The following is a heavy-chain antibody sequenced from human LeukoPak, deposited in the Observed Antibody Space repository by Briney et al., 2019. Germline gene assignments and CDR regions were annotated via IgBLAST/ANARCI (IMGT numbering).Heavy chain of an antibody. CDR3: ARGTEYCDILTGYYRGLLDY. CDR2: IYYSGST. Sequence: PSETLSLTCTVSGGSISSYYWSWIRQPPGKGLEWIGYIYYSGSTNYNPSLKSRVTISVDTSKNQFSLKLSSVTAADTAVYYCARGTEYCDILTGYYRGLLDYRGQGTLVTVSS. J-gene: IGHJ4*02. CDR1: GGSISSYY. V-gene: IGHV4-59*01. D-gene: IGHD3-9*01.